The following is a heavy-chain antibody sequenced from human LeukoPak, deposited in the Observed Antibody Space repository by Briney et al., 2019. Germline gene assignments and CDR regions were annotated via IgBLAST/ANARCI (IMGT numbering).Heavy chain of an antibody. J-gene: IGHJ4*02. Sequence: ASVKVSCKASGYAFTGYYMHWVRQAPGQGLEWMGWINPNSGGKNYAQKFQGRATMTRDTSISTAYMELSRLRSDDTAVYYCARDGEWELLLYYFDYWGQGTLVTVSS. CDR1: GYAFTGYY. V-gene: IGHV1-2*02. CDR3: ARDGEWELLLYYFDY. D-gene: IGHD1-26*01. CDR2: INPNSGGK.